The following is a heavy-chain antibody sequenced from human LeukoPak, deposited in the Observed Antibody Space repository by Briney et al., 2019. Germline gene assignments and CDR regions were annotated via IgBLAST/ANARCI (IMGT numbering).Heavy chain of an antibody. CDR1: GFTFSNYG. CDR2: ISGSGGTT. Sequence: GGSLRLSCAASGFTFSNYGMHWVRQAPGKGLAWVSAISGSGGTTYYADSVKGRFTISRDNSKNMLYLQMNSLRAEDTAVYYCARKETNYYDSSGYPWGFDYWGQGTLVTVSS. CDR3: ARKETNYYDSSGYPWGFDY. J-gene: IGHJ4*02. V-gene: IGHV3-23*01. D-gene: IGHD3-22*01.